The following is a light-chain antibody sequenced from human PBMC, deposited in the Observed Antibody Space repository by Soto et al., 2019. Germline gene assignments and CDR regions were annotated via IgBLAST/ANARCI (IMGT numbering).Light chain of an antibody. CDR3: QQYYGLPPRT. CDR2: HAX. Sequence: IQMTQSPSSLAASIGDRVTIPXQARQNITHNFSWYQQQPVXXTNLXXXHAXKLAKGVTSRFSGSGSGKDFSFIITSLQREDLATYYCQQYYGLPPRTFGQGTKVDIK. V-gene: IGKV1-33*01. J-gene: IGKJ1*01. CDR1: QNITHN.